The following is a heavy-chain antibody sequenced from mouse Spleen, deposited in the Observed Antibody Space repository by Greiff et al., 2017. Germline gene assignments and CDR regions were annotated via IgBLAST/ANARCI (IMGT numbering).Heavy chain of an antibody. D-gene: IGHD1-1*01. CDR1: GFTFSSFG. CDR3: ARSGYGSSYGGFAY. CDR2: ISSGSSTI. Sequence: EVQGVESGGGLVQPGGSRKLSCAASGFTFSSFGMHWVRQAPEKGLEWVAYISSGSSTIYYADTVKGRFTISRDNPKNTLFLQMTSLRSEDTAMYYCARSGYGSSYGGFAYWGQGTLVTVSA. V-gene: IGHV5-17*02. J-gene: IGHJ3*01.